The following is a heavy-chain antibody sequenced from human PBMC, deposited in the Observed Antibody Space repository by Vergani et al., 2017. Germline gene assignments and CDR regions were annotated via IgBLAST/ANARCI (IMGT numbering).Heavy chain of an antibody. CDR1: GYTFTSYA. V-gene: IGHV1-3*01. J-gene: IGHJ6*03. D-gene: IGHD2-15*01. CDR2: INAGNGNK. Sequence: QVQLVQSGAEVKKPGASVKVSCKASGYTFTSYAMHWVRQAPGQRLEWMGWINAGNGNKKYSQKFQGRVTITRDTSASTADMELSSLRSEDTAVYYCARGWDCSGGSCYWSIYYYDMDVWGKGTTVTVSS. CDR3: ARGWDCSGGSCYWSIYYYDMDV.